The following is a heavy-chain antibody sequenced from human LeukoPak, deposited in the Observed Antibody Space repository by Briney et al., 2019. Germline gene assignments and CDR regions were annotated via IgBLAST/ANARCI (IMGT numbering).Heavy chain of an antibody. CDR3: ARAPAMVSGY. D-gene: IGHD5-18*01. J-gene: IGHJ4*02. Sequence: PGGSLGLSCAASGFTFSSYAMHWVRQAPGKGLEWVSSISSSSSYIYYADSVKGRFTISRDNAKNSLYLQMNSLRAEDTAVYYCARAPAMVSGYWGQGTLVTVSS. CDR2: ISSSSSYI. CDR1: GFTFSSYA. V-gene: IGHV3-21*01.